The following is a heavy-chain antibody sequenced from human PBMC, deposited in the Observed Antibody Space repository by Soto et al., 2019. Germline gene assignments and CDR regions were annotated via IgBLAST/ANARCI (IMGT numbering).Heavy chain of an antibody. Sequence: GASVRVSCKASGGTFSSYAISWVRQAPGQGLEWMGGIIPIFGTANYAQKFQGRVTITADESTSTAYMELSSLRSEDTAVYYCARGIGSSSGMDVWGQGTTVTVSS. D-gene: IGHD6-13*01. CDR3: ARGIGSSSGMDV. V-gene: IGHV1-69*13. CDR2: IIPIFGTA. CDR1: GGTFSSYA. J-gene: IGHJ6*02.